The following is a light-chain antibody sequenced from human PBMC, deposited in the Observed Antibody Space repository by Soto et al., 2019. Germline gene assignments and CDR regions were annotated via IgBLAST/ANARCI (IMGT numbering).Light chain of an antibody. Sequence: IVLTQSPCTLSLSPGERATLSCRASQSVSSSYLAWYQQKPGRAPRLLIYGASSRATGIPDRFSGSGSGTDFTLTISRLEPEDLAVYYCQQYGSSPVTFGQGTRLEIK. CDR3: QQYGSSPVT. CDR2: GAS. V-gene: IGKV3-20*01. J-gene: IGKJ5*01. CDR1: QSVSSSY.